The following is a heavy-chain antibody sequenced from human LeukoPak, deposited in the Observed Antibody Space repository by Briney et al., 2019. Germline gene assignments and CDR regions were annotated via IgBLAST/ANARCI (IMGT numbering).Heavy chain of an antibody. V-gene: IGHV1-69*13. J-gene: IGHJ4*02. CDR2: IIPIFGTA. Sequence: GASVKVSCKSSVGTFSSYAISWVRQAPGQGLEWMGGIIPIFGTANYAQKFQGRVTITADESTSTAYMELSSLRSEDTAVYYCARVKGESGYYNLGYWGQGTLVTVSS. CDR1: VGTFSSYA. D-gene: IGHD3-22*01. CDR3: ARVKGESGYYNLGY.